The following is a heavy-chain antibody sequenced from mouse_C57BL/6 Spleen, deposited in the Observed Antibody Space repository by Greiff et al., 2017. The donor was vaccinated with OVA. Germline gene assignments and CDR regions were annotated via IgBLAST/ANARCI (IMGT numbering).Heavy chain of an antibody. CDR3: ARRDYYGSSYDYFDY. Sequence: EVKVVESGGGLVKPGGSLKLSCAASGFTFSDYGMHWVRQAPETGLEWVAYISSGSSTIYYADTVKGRFTISRDNAKNTLFLQMTSLRSEDTAMYYCARRDYYGSSYDYFDYWGQGTTLTVSS. CDR2: ISSGSSTI. J-gene: IGHJ2*01. CDR1: GFTFSDYG. V-gene: IGHV5-17*01. D-gene: IGHD1-1*01.